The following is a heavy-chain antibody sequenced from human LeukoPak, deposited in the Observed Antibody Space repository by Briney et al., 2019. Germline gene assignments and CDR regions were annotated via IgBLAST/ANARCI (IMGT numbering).Heavy chain of an antibody. V-gene: IGHV3-23*01. CDR1: GFTFSSYA. CDR2: LSDSGGST. D-gene: IGHD2-2*01. CDR3: AKELSPAAYYGMDI. Sequence: GGSLRLSCAVSGFTFSSYAMSWVRQAPGKGLEWVSSLSDSGGSTNYADSVKGRFTISRDNSKNTLYLQMISLRAEDTAVYYCAKELSPAAYYGMDIWGQGTTVTVSS. J-gene: IGHJ6*02.